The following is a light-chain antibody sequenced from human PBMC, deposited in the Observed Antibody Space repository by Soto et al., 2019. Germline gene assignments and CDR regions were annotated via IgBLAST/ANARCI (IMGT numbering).Light chain of an antibody. CDR2: AAC. J-gene: IGKJ1*01. V-gene: IGKV1-6*01. CDR3: LLDFRYFWA. Sequence: AIQLTQSPSSLYASVGDRVTITCRASQAIRTALGWYQQKPGKVPKLLIYAACILQSGVASRFSGSGSGTDFTLTISGLQPEDFATYYCLLDFRYFWAFGQGTKVDIK. CDR1: QAIRTA.